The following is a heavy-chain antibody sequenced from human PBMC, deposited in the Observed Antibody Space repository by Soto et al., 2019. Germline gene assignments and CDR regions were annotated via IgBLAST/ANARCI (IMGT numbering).Heavy chain of an antibody. J-gene: IGHJ4*02. V-gene: IGHV3-74*01. Sequence: PGGSLRLCCTASGFTFNTHWMHWVRQAPGKGLVWVSRIYFDGITTNYADSVKGRLTVSRDNAKNTVYLHVNTLRDEDTAVYYCARGGAMGADYCGPGXLVTV. CDR3: ARGGAMGADY. CDR2: IYFDGITT. D-gene: IGHD1-26*01. CDR1: GFTFNTHW.